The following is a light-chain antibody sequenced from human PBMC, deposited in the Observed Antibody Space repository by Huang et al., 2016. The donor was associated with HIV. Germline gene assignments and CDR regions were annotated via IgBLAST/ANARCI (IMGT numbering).Light chain of an antibody. Sequence: EIVLTQSPATLSLSPGERATLSCRASQSVGSSLAWYQQRRGQAPRLLIYDASNRATGIPARFSGMGSGTDFTLTITSLEPEDFAVYFCQQRTTWPALTFGGGTKVEI. V-gene: IGKV3-11*01. CDR1: QSVGSS. CDR2: DAS. CDR3: QQRTTWPALT. J-gene: IGKJ4*01.